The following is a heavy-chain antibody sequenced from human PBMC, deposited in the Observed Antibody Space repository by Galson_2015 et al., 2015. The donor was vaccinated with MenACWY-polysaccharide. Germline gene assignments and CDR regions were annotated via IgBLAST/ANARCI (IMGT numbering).Heavy chain of an antibody. D-gene: IGHD2-15*01. Sequence: SLRLSCAASGFNFGILVMTWVRQGPGKGLEWVSAISPGSETAYYSDSVKGRFAVSRDNSKNTLYLEMNSLRAEDTAVYYCAREGSRIVFHAFDVWGQETMVIVSS. CDR1: GFNFGILV. CDR2: ISPGSETA. CDR3: AREGSRIVFHAFDV. V-gene: IGHV3-23*01. J-gene: IGHJ3*01.